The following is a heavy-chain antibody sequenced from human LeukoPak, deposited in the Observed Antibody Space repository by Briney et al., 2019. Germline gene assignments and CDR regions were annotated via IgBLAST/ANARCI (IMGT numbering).Heavy chain of an antibody. V-gene: IGHV4-61*02. CDR1: GASTSSGLYY. J-gene: IGHJ4*02. CDR2: IYNSGST. D-gene: IGHD6-13*01. Sequence: SENLSLTCTVSGASTSSGLYYWNWFRQPAGKGLEYIGRIYNSGSTNYNPSLKSRVTISVDTPKNQFSLKLTSVTASDSAVYYCASSNWLRDANFDSWGQGTLVTVSS. CDR3: ASSNWLRDANFDS.